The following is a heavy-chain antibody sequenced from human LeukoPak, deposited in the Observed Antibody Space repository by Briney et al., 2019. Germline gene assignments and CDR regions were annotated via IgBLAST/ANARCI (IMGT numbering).Heavy chain of an antibody. Sequence: SETLSLTCTVSGVSISRYYWSWIRQPPGKGLEWIGEINHSGSTNYNPSLKSRVTISVDTSKNQFSLKLSSVTAADTAVYYCARGRRRDITMIYNIWGQGTMVTVSS. V-gene: IGHV4-34*01. J-gene: IGHJ3*02. CDR2: INHSGST. CDR3: ARGRRRDITMIYNI. CDR1: GVSISRYY. D-gene: IGHD3-22*01.